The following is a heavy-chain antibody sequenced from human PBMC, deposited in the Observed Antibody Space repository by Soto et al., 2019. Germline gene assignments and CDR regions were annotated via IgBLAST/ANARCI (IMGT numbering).Heavy chain of an antibody. CDR2: IYPGDSDT. J-gene: IGHJ6*02. Sequence: HGESLKISCQGSGYTFTSYWIGWVRQMPGKGLEWMGIIYPGDSDTRYSPSFQGQVTISADKSISTAYLQWSSLKASDTAMYYCATHLSSGYYFYYYGMDVWGQGTTVTVSS. D-gene: IGHD3-22*01. V-gene: IGHV5-51*01. CDR3: ATHLSSGYYFYYYGMDV. CDR1: GYTFTSYW.